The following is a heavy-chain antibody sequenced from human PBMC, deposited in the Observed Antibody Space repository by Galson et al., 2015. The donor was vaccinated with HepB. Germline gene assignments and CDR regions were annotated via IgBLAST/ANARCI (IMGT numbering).Heavy chain of an antibody. V-gene: IGHV6-1*01. Sequence: CAISGDSVSSNSAAWNWIRQSPSRGLEWLGRTYYRSKWYNDYAVSVKSRITINPDTSKNQFSLQLNSVTPEDTAVYYCARDVGVSSSSGYFEAWYYGMDVWGQGTTVTVSS. J-gene: IGHJ6*02. CDR3: ARDVGVSSSSGYFEAWYYGMDV. CDR1: GDSVSSNSAA. D-gene: IGHD3-22*01. CDR2: TYYRSKWYN.